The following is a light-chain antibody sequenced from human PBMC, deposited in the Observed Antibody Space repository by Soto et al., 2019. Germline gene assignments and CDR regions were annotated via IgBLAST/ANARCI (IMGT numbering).Light chain of an antibody. J-gene: IGKJ1*01. V-gene: IGKV3-20*01. CDR2: GAS. CDR3: QQYGSSPTT. Sequence: EIVWTQSPGTLSLSPGERATLSCRASQRVSSSYLAWYQQKPGQAPRLLIYGASSRATGIPDRFSGSGSGTDFTLTISRLEPEEFAVYYCQQYGSSPTTFGQGTKVEIK. CDR1: QRVSSSY.